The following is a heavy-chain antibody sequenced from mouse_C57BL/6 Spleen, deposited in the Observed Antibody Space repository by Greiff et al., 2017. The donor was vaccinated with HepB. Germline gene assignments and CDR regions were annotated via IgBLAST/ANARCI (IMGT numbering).Heavy chain of an antibody. CDR1: GFNIKDYY. Sequence: VQLQQSGAELVRPGASVKLSCTASGFNIKDYYMHWVKQRPEQGLEWIGRIDPEDGDTEYAPKFQGKATMTADTSSNTAYLQLSSLTSEDTAVYYCTTLPGSRFAWFAYWGQGTLVTVSA. CDR2: IDPEDGDT. J-gene: IGHJ3*01. V-gene: IGHV14-1*01. D-gene: IGHD1-1*01. CDR3: TTLPGSRFAWFAY.